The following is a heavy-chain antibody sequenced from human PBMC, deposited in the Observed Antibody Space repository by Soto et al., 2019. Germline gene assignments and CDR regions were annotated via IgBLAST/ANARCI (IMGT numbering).Heavy chain of an antibody. D-gene: IGHD3-22*01. CDR1: GFTFSSYA. CDR3: AKVRGLDSSGYYPYYFDS. Sequence: PGGSLRLSCAASGFTFSSYAMTWVRQAPGKXLEWVSVISGSGGGTYYADSVKGRFTIFRDSSKSTLYLQMNSLRAEDTAVYYCAKVRGLDSSGYYPYYFDSWGQGTLVTVSS. J-gene: IGHJ4*02. CDR2: ISGSGGGT. V-gene: IGHV3-23*01.